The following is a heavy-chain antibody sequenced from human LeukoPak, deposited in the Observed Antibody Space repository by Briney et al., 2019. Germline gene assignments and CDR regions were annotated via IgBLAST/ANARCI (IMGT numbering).Heavy chain of an antibody. V-gene: IGHV3-30*18. CDR2: ISYDGSNK. Sequence: GGSLRLSCAASGFTFSSYGMHWVRQAPGKGLEWVAVISYDGSNKYYADSVKGRFTISRDNSKNTLYLQMNGLRAEDTAVYYCAKDSAVTRNFDYWGQGTLVTVSS. CDR3: AKDSAVTRNFDY. CDR1: GFTFSSYG. D-gene: IGHD4-17*01. J-gene: IGHJ4*02.